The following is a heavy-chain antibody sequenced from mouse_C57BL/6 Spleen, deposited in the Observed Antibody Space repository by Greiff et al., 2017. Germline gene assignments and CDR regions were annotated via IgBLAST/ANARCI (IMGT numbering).Heavy chain of an antibody. D-gene: IGHD1-1*01. CDR2: IFPGSGST. J-gene: IGHJ3*01. CDR1: GYTFTDYY. Sequence: QVQLQQSGPELVKPGASVKISCKASGYTFTDYYINWVQQRPGQGLEWIGWIFPGSGSTYYNEKFKGKATLTVDKSSSTAYMLLSSLTSEDSAVYFCARSRSLDYYGSSEGFAYWGQGTLVTVSA. CDR3: ARSRSLDYYGSSEGFAY. V-gene: IGHV1-75*01.